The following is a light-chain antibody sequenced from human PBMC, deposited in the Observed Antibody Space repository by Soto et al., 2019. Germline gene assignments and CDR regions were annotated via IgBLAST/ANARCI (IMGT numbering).Light chain of an antibody. CDR1: SGHSSYI. V-gene: IGLV4-60*02. J-gene: IGLJ2*01. Sequence: QSVLTQSSSASASLGSSVKLTCTLSSGHSSYIIAWHQQQPGKAPRYMMKLEGSGSHNKGSGVPDRFSGSSSGADRYLTISNPQYEDEADYYCETWDSNTRVFGGGTKLTVL. CDR3: ETWDSNTRV. CDR2: LEGSGSH.